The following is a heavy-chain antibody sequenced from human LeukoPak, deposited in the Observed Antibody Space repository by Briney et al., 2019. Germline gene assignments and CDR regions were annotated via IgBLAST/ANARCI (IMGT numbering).Heavy chain of an antibody. CDR3: VKDREPGSGWNFDY. CDR2: ITASDTNT. J-gene: IGHJ4*02. CDR1: RFTFGYYA. V-gene: IGHV3-23*01. Sequence: GGSLRLSCAASRFTFGYYAMSWVRQAPGKGLEWLSAITASDTNTFYRDSVKGRFTISRDNSKNPLYLQMNKLRAEDTAVYYCVKDREPGSGWNFDYWGQGTLVTVSS. D-gene: IGHD6-19*01.